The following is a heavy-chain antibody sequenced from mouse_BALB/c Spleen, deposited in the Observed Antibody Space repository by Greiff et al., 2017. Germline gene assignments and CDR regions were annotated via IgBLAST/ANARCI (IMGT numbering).Heavy chain of an antibody. J-gene: IGHJ2*01. V-gene: IGHV3-2*02. Sequence: EVQLQQSGPGLVKPSQSLSLTCTVTGYSITSDYAWNWIRQFPGNKLEWMGYISYSGSTSYNPSLKSRISITRDTSKNQFFLQLNSVTTEDTATYYCAGFYYDYDYWGQGTTLTVSS. CDR2: ISYSGST. CDR1: GYSITSDYA. D-gene: IGHD2-4*01. CDR3: AGFYYDYDY.